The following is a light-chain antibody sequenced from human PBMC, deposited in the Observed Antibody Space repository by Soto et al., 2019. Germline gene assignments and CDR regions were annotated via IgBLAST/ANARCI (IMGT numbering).Light chain of an antibody. Sequence: VWRQPGGPKYLSQVVGASVCGRVSRHIITNYLVWYQRKPGQAPRLLIYDTSSRDSGIPERFSGSGSGTDFTLSISRLQPEDFAFYYCQQYGSFPWTFGQGTKVDIK. CDR3: QQYGSFPWT. CDR2: DTS. CDR1: RHIITNY. J-gene: IGKJ1*01. V-gene: IGKV3-20*01.